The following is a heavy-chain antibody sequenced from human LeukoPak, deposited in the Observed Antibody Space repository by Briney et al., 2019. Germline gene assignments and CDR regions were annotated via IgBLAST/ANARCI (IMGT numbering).Heavy chain of an antibody. V-gene: IGHV3-21*01. J-gene: IGHJ6*02. CDR1: GFTFSSYS. CDR2: ISSSSSYI. CDR3: ARVLGDYYYYGMDV. D-gene: IGHD3-10*01. Sequence: GESLRLSCAASGFTFSSYSMNWVRQAPGKGLEWVSSISSSSSYIYYADSVKGRFTISRDNAKNSLYLQMNSLRAEDTAVYYCARVLGDYYYYGMDVWGQGTTVTVSS.